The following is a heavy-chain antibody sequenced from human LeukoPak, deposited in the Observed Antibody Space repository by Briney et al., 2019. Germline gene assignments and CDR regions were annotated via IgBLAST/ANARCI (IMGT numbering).Heavy chain of an antibody. V-gene: IGHV5-51*01. CDR1: GYSFTSYW. CDR3: ARQGVYVDTAMVSDY. D-gene: IGHD5-18*01. Sequence: GESLKISCKGSGYSFTSYWIGWVRQMPGKGLEWMGIIHPGDSDTRYSPSFQGQVTISADKSISTAYLQWSSLKASDTAMYYCARQGVYVDTAMVSDYWGQGTLVTVSS. CDR2: IHPGDSDT. J-gene: IGHJ4*02.